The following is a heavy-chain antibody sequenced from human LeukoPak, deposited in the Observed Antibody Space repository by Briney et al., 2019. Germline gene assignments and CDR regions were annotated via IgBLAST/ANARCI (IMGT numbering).Heavy chain of an antibody. V-gene: IGHV1-2*02. CDR3: ARVGYRRSWYDSNFGY. D-gene: IGHD6-13*01. CDR2: INPNSGGT. CDR1: GYTFTDYY. J-gene: IGHJ4*02. Sequence: ASVKVSCKASGYTFTDYYMHWVRQAPGQGVEWMGWINPNSGGTNYAQKFRGRVTMTRDTSISLVYMELSRLRSDDTAVYYCARVGYRRSWYDSNFGYWGQGTLVTVSS.